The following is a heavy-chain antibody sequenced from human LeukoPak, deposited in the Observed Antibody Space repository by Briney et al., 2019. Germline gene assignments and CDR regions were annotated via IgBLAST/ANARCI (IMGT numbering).Heavy chain of an antibody. J-gene: IGHJ3*02. CDR1: GFTFSNYW. CDR2: IKTDGSNT. V-gene: IGHV3-74*01. CDR3: ARGVAGTGPDI. D-gene: IGHD6-19*01. Sequence: GGSLRLSCAASGFTFSNYWMHWVRQAQGKGLVWVSRIKTDGSNTDYADSVKGRFTISRDNAKNTMYLQMNSLTAEDSAVYYCARGVAGTGPDIWGLGTMVTVSA.